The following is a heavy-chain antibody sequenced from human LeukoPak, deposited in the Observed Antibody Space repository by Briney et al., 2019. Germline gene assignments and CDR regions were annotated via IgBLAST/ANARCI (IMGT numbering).Heavy chain of an antibody. D-gene: IGHD1-26*01. CDR1: GGSISSYY. CDR2: IYYTGTT. J-gene: IGHJ4*02. V-gene: IGHV4-59*01. Sequence: PSETLSLTCTVSGGSISSYYWCWIWQPPGKGLEWIEYIYYTGTTNYHPSLKSRVTILVDTSKNQFSLKVSSVTAADTAVYYCARGQYSGSCFDNWGQGRLVTVSS. CDR3: ARGQYSGSCFDN.